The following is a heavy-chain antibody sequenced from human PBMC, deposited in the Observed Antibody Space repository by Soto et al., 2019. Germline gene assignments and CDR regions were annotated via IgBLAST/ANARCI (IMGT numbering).Heavy chain of an antibody. V-gene: IGHV3-11*01. CDR2: ISSSGSST. D-gene: IGHD3-16*02. Sequence: GGSLRLSCAASGFTFSDYYMSWVRQAPGKGLEWVSDISSSGSSTYYADSVKGRFTISRDNSKNSLYLQMNSLRAEDTAVYYCAKEGDYIWGSYRYSAFDIWGQGTMVTVSS. CDR1: GFTFSDYY. CDR3: AKEGDYIWGSYRYSAFDI. J-gene: IGHJ3*02.